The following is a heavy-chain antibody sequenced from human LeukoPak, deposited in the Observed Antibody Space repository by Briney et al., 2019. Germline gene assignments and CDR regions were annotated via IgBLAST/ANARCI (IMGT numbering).Heavy chain of an antibody. Sequence: SVKVSCKASGGTFSSYAISWVRQAPGQGLEWMGRIIPILGIANYAQKFQGRVTITADKSTSTAYMELSSLRSEDTAVYYCARDPTYYYDSSGYRDAFDIWGRGTMVTVSS. CDR2: IIPILGIA. CDR1: GGTFSSYA. CDR3: ARDPTYYYDSSGYRDAFDI. V-gene: IGHV1-69*04. J-gene: IGHJ3*02. D-gene: IGHD3-22*01.